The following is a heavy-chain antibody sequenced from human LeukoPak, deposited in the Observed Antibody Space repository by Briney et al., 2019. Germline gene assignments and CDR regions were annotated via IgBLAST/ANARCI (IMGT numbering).Heavy chain of an antibody. CDR1: GFTFSSYS. V-gene: IGHV3-21*04. CDR2: ISSSSSYI. J-gene: IGHJ4*02. D-gene: IGHD4-17*01. CDR3: ASHMTTVTSGGDY. Sequence: GGSLRLSCAASGFTFSSYSMNWVRQAPGKGLEWVSSISSSSSYIYYADSVKGRFTISRDNAKNSLYLQMNSLRGEDTAVYYCASHMTTVTSGGDYWGQGTLVTVSS.